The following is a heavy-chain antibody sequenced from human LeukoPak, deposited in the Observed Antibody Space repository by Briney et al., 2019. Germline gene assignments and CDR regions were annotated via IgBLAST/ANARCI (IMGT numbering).Heavy chain of an antibody. CDR2: IYPRDGST. V-gene: IGHV1-46*01. J-gene: IGHJ5*02. D-gene: IGHD3-3*01. Sequence: GASVKVSCKASGYTFTSNYIHWVRQAPGQGLEWMGMIYPRDGSTSYAQKFQGRVTVTRGTSTSTVYMELSSLRSEDTAVYYCAREWGPYYDFWSGYPERNWFDPWGQGTLVTVSS. CDR3: AREWGPYYDFWSGYPERNWFDP. CDR1: GYTFTSNY.